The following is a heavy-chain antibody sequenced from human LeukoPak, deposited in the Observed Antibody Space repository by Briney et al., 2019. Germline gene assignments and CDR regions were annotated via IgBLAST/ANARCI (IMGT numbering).Heavy chain of an antibody. Sequence: TGGSLRLSCAASGFTFSSYAMHWVRQAPGKGLEWVAVISYDGSNKYYADSVKGRFTISRDNSKNTLYLQMNSLRTEDTAVYYCARDLPDDSSGWYWERPRSLYYYYYGMDVWGQGTTVTVSS. CDR3: ARDLPDDSSGWYWERPRSLYYYYYGMDV. V-gene: IGHV3-30*04. D-gene: IGHD6-19*01. CDR1: GFTFSSYA. CDR2: ISYDGSNK. J-gene: IGHJ6*02.